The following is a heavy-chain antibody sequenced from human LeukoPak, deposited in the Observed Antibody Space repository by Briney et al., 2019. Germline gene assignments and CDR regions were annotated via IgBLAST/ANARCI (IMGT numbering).Heavy chain of an antibody. V-gene: IGHV4-30-2*01. J-gene: IGHJ4*02. D-gene: IGHD3-3*01. CDR1: GGSISSGGYS. CDR3: ARDLRSGAKDY. Sequence: SETLSLTCAVSGGSISSGGYSWSWIRQPPGKGLEWIGYIYHSGSTYYNPSLKSRVTISVDRSKNQFSLKLSSVTAADTAVYYCARDLRSGAKDYWGQGTLVTVSS. CDR2: IYHSGST.